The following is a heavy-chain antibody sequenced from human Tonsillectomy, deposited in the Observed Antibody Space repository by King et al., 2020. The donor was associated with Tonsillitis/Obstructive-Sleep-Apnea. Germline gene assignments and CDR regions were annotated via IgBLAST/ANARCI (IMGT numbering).Heavy chain of an antibody. CDR3: ARDLLLWFGDHDAFDI. V-gene: IGHV1-18*01. D-gene: IGHD3-10*01. CDR1: GYTFTSYG. Sequence: VQLVESGAEVKKPGASVKVSCKASGYTFTSYGISWVRQAPGRGLEWMGWISAYNGNTNYAQKLQGRVTMITDTSTSTAYMELRSLRSDDTAVYYCARDLLLWFGDHDAFDIWGQGTMVTVSS. J-gene: IGHJ3*02. CDR2: ISAYNGNT.